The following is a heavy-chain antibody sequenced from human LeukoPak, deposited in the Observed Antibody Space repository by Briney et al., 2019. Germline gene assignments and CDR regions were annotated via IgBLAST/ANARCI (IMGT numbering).Heavy chain of an antibody. CDR2: ISSSSSSTI. Sequence: GGSLRLSCAASGFTFSSYSMNWVRQAPGKGLEWVSYISSSSSSTIYYADSVKGRFTISRDNAKNSLYLQMNSLRAEDTAVYYCARETYYYGSGSYPFDYWGQGTLVTVSS. CDR3: ARETYYYGSGSYPFDY. D-gene: IGHD3-10*01. CDR1: GFTFSSYS. V-gene: IGHV3-48*04. J-gene: IGHJ4*02.